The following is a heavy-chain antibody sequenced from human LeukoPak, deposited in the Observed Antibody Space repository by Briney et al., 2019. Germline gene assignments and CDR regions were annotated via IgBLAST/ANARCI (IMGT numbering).Heavy chain of an antibody. V-gene: IGHV4-4*08. D-gene: IGHD2-21*01. Sequence: MPSETLSLTCTVSGGSISTYYWSWIRQPPGKGLEWIGYISDRDGAAYNPSLKSRVTLSIDTSKTHFSLKLNSVTAADTAVYYCARDGPVMSRDFDLWGRGTLVTVSS. CDR1: GGSISTYY. CDR2: ISDRDGA. J-gene: IGHJ2*01. CDR3: ARDGPVMSRDFDL.